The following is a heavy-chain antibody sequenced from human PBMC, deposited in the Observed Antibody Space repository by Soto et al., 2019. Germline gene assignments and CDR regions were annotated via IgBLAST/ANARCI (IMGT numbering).Heavy chain of an antibody. Sequence: EVQMLESGGGLAQPGGSLRLSCGASGFICSSYDMSWVRQAPGKGLEWVSTILVGGSTHYEDSVKGRFTISRDTSKNTVYLQMNSLTAGDTAMYYCAKETATGGGAFEIYGQGTMVTVSS. V-gene: IGHV3-23*01. CDR1: GFICSSYD. CDR3: AKETATGGGAFEI. J-gene: IGHJ3*02. D-gene: IGHD2-8*02. CDR2: ILVGGST.